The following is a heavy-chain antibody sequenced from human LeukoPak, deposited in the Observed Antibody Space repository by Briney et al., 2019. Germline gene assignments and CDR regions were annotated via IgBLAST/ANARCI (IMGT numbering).Heavy chain of an antibody. V-gene: IGHV3-53*01. Sequence: GGSLRLSCAASGFTVSSNYMSWVRQAPRKGLEWVSVIYSGGSTYYADSVKGRFTISRDNSKNTLYLQMNSLRAEDTAVYYCARDMASDDSSGYYPNWFDPWGQGTLVTVSS. CDR3: ARDMASDDSSGYYPNWFDP. CDR2: IYSGGST. CDR1: GFTVSSNY. D-gene: IGHD3-22*01. J-gene: IGHJ5*02.